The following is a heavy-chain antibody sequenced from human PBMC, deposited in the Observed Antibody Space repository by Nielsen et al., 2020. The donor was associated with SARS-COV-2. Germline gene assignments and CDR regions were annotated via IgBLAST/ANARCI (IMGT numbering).Heavy chain of an antibody. CDR1: GFSFSSYS. CDR3: TRRAYGANSGDVFDI. J-gene: IGHJ3*02. D-gene: IGHD4-23*01. Sequence: GESLKISCAASGFSFSSYSMNWVRQAPGKGLEWVSSISSTSSYIYYADSVKGRFTISRDNAKNSLYLQMNSLRAEDTAVYYCTRRAYGANSGDVFDIWGQGTMVTVSS. CDR2: ISSTSSYI. V-gene: IGHV3-21*01.